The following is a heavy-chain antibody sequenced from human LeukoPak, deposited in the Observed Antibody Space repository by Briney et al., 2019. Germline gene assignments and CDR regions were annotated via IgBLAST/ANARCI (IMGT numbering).Heavy chain of an antibody. V-gene: IGHV4-59*08. Sequence: SETLSLTCTVSGGSISSYYWSRIRQPPGKGLEWIGYIYYSGSTNYNPSLKSRVSISVDTSKNQFSLKLSSVTAADTAVYYCAKASSYGYLYFDYWGQGTLVTVSS. CDR3: AKASSYGYLYFDY. CDR1: GGSISSYY. CDR2: IYYSGST. D-gene: IGHD5-18*01. J-gene: IGHJ4*02.